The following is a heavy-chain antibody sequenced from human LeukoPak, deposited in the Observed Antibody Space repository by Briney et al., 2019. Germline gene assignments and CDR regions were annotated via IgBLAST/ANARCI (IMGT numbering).Heavy chain of an antibody. CDR1: GFTFSSYA. Sequence: GGSLRLSCAASGFTFSSYAMSWVRQAPGKGLEWVSAIGTAGDTYYPGSVKGRFTISRENAKNSLYLQMNSLRAGDTAVYYCAREGARYFDLWGRGTLVTVSS. CDR2: IGTAGDT. CDR3: AREGARYFDL. V-gene: IGHV3-13*04. D-gene: IGHD5-12*01. J-gene: IGHJ2*01.